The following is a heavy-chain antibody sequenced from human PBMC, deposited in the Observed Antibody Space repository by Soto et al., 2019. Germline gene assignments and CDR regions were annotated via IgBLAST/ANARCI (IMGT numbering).Heavy chain of an antibody. D-gene: IGHD6-13*01. Sequence: QVQLVQSGAEVKKPGASVKVSCKVSRYTLTELSMHWVRQAPGKGLELMGGFDPEDGETIYAQKFQGRVTMTEDTSTDTAYMELSSLRSEDTAVYYCATLCEISSSCHKRREDWGQGTLVTVSS. V-gene: IGHV1-24*01. J-gene: IGHJ4*02. CDR2: FDPEDGET. CDR3: ATLCEISSSCHKRRED. CDR1: RYTLTELS.